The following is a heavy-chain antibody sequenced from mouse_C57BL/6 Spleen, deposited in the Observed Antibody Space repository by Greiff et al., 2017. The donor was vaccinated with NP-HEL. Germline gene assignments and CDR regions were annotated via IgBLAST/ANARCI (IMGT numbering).Heavy chain of an antibody. CDR2: INPNNGGT. CDR3: ARLDDGYFFAY. J-gene: IGHJ3*01. V-gene: IGHV1-26*01. CDR1: GYTFTDYY. D-gene: IGHD2-3*01. Sequence: EVQLQQSGPELVKPGASVKISCKASGYTFTDYYMNWVKQSHGKSLEWIGDINPNNGGTSYIQKFKGKATLTVDKSSSTAYMELRSLTSEDSAGYYCARLDDGYFFAYWGQGTLVTVSA.